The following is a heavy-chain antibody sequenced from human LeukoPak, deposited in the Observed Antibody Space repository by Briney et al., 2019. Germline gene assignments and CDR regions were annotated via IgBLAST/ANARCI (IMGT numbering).Heavy chain of an antibody. CDR2: IYYSGNT. CDR3: ARQQNRGYGLPFDY. J-gene: IGHJ4*02. D-gene: IGHD5-12*01. V-gene: IGHV4-39*01. CDR1: GGSISSSSYY. Sequence: SETLSLTCTGSGGSISSSSYYWGWIRQPPGKGLEWIGSIYYSGNTYYNPSLKSRVTISVDTSKNQFSLKLSSVTAADTAVYYCARQQNRGYGLPFDYWGQGTLVTVSS.